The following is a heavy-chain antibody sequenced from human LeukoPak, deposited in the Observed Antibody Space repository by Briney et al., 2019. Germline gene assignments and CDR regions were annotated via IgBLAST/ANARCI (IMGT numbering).Heavy chain of an antibody. Sequence: SQTLSLTCTVSGGSISSGSYYWSWIRQPAGKGLEWIGRIYTSGSTNYNPSLKSRVIISVDTSKNQFSLELSSVTAADTAVYYCAREDRYCSGGSCYSWGQGTLVTVSS. D-gene: IGHD2-15*01. CDR1: GGSISSGSYY. V-gene: IGHV4-61*02. CDR3: AREDRYCSGGSCYS. CDR2: IYTSGST. J-gene: IGHJ4*02.